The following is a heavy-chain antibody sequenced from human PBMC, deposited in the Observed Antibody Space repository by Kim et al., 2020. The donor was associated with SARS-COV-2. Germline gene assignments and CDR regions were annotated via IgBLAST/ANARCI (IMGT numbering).Heavy chain of an antibody. CDR3: ARSETPILTGSYY. Sequence: YAQKFQGRVTITADESTSTAYMELSSLRSEDTAVYYCARSETPILTGSYYWGQGTLVTVSS. J-gene: IGHJ4*02. D-gene: IGHD3-9*01. V-gene: IGHV1-69*01.